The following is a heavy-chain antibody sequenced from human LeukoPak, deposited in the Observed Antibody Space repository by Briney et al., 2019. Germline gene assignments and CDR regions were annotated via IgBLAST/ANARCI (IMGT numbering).Heavy chain of an antibody. Sequence: GGSLRLSCAASGFTFSSYSMNWVRQAPGKGLEWVSYISSSSSTIYYADSVKGRFTISRDNAKNSLYLQMNSLRAEDTAVYYRARPSLGELSFHYFDYWGQGTLVTVSS. CDR2: ISSSSSTI. V-gene: IGHV3-48*01. J-gene: IGHJ4*02. CDR3: ARPSLGELSFHYFDY. D-gene: IGHD3-16*02. CDR1: GFTFSSYS.